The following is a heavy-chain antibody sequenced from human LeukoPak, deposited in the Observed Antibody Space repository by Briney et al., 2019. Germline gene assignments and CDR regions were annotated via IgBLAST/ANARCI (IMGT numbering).Heavy chain of an antibody. CDR2: INHSGST. CDR3: ARGPYSSSWYHPMDV. D-gene: IGHD6-13*01. J-gene: IGHJ6*02. CDR1: GGSFSGYY. V-gene: IGHV4-34*01. Sequence: SETLSLTCAVYGGSFSGYYWSWIRQPPGKRLEWIGEINHSGSTNYNPSLKSRVTISVDTSKNQFSLKLSSVTAADTAVYYCARGPYSSSWYHPMDVWGQGTTVTVSS.